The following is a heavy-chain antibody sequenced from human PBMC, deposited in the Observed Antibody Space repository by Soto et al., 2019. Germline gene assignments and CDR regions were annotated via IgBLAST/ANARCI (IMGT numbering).Heavy chain of an antibody. D-gene: IGHD6-13*01. J-gene: IGHJ4*02. CDR1: GFTFSSYE. CDR2: ISSSGSTI. V-gene: IGHV3-48*03. Sequence: PGGSLRLSCAASGFTFSSYEMNWVRQAPGKGLEWVSYISSSGSTIYYADSVKGRFTISRDNAKNSLYLQMNSLRAEDTAVYYCPRVIRAAAGTGYWGQGAVVSVSS. CDR3: PRVIRAAAGTGY.